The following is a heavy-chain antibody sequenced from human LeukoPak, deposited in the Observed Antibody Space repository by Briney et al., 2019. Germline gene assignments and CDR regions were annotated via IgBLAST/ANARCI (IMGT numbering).Heavy chain of an antibody. D-gene: IGHD1-26*01. Sequence: ASVKVSCKASGYTFTSYDINWVRQATGQGLEWMGWMNPNSGNTGYAQKFQGRVTMTRNTSISTAYMELSSLRSEDTAVYYCARAGAIGFGWDYWGRGTLVTVSS. CDR1: GYTFTSYD. CDR2: MNPNSGNT. J-gene: IGHJ4*02. V-gene: IGHV1-8*01. CDR3: ARAGAIGFGWDY.